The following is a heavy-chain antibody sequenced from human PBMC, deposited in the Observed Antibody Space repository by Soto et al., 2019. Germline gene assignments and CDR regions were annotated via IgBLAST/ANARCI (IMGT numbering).Heavy chain of an antibody. CDR1: GYTFTSYA. CDR2: INAGNGNT. D-gene: IGHD6-19*01. V-gene: IGHV1-3*01. CDR3: ARNPYSSGWSCWFDP. Sequence: EASVKVSCKASGYTFTSYAMHWVRQAPGQRLEWMGWINAGNGNTKYSQKSQGRVTITRDTSASTAYMELSSLRSEDTAVYYCARNPYSSGWSCWFDPWGQGTLVTVSS. J-gene: IGHJ5*02.